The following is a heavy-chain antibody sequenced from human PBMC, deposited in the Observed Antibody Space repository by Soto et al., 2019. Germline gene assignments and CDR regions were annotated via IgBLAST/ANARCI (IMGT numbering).Heavy chain of an antibody. Sequence: QVQLQESGPGLVKPSQTLSLTCTVSGGSINSGGYYWSWIRQHPGKGLEWIGYIYYSGSTHYNPSLKSRVTISLDTSKHQFSLNLSSVTAADTAVYYCARDGDSSSSNAFDIWGQGTMVTVSS. V-gene: IGHV4-31*03. CDR3: ARDGDSSSSNAFDI. CDR1: GGSINSGGYY. J-gene: IGHJ3*02. CDR2: IYYSGST. D-gene: IGHD6-6*01.